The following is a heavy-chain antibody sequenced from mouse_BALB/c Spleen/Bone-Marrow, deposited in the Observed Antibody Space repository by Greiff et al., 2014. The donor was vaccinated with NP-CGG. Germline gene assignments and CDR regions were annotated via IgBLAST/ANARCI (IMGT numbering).Heavy chain of an antibody. J-gene: IGHJ3*01. Sequence: VQLQQSGAELVKPGASVKLSCRASGYTFTSYYMYWVKQRPGQGLEWIGEINHSNGYTNFNEMFKSKATLTVDKSSSTAYMQLSSLTSEDSAVYYCTREGAYWGQGTLVTVSA. V-gene: IGHV1S81*02. CDR2: INHSNGYT. CDR1: GYTFTSYY. CDR3: TREGAY.